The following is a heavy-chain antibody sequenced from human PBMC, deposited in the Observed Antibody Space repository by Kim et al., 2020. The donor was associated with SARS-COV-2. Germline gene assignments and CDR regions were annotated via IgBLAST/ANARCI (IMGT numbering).Heavy chain of an antibody. CDR1: GFTFSSYG. CDR3: ARSLAVAGIPPGY. J-gene: IGHJ4*02. V-gene: IGHV3-33*01. Sequence: GGSLRLSCAASGFTFSSYGMHWVRQAPGKGLEWVAVIWYDGSNKYYADSVKGRFTISRDNSKNTLYLQMNSLRAEDTAVYYCARSLAVAGIPPGYWGQGTLVTVSS. D-gene: IGHD6-19*01. CDR2: IWYDGSNK.